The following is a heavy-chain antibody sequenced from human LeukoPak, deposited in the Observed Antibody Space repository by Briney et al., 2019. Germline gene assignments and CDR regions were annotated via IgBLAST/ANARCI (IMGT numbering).Heavy chain of an antibody. CDR3: AGGGGRDYDILTGYYVPYYYYYYGMDV. D-gene: IGHD3-9*01. Sequence: GGSLRLSCAASGFTFSSYSMNWVRQAPGKGLEWVSYISSSSSTIYYADSVKGRFTISRDNAKNSLYLQMNSLRAEDTAVYYCAGGGGRDYDILTGYYVPYYYYYYGMDVWGQGTSVTVSS. J-gene: IGHJ6*02. V-gene: IGHV3-48*04. CDR1: GFTFSSYS. CDR2: ISSSSSTI.